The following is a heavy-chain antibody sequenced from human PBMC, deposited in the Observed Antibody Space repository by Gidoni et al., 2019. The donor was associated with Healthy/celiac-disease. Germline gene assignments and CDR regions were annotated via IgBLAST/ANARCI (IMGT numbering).Heavy chain of an antibody. Sequence: QVQLVQSGAEVKKPGASVQVSCQASGYPFTSYDINWVRQATGQGLEWMGWMNPNSGNTGYEQKFQGRVTMTRNTSISTAYMELSSLRSEDTAVYYCARAGGYCSGGSCYSYYYYGMDVWGQGTTVTVSS. CDR2: MNPNSGNT. CDR3: ARAGGYCSGGSCYSYYYYGMDV. D-gene: IGHD2-15*01. V-gene: IGHV1-8*01. J-gene: IGHJ6*02. CDR1: GYPFTSYD.